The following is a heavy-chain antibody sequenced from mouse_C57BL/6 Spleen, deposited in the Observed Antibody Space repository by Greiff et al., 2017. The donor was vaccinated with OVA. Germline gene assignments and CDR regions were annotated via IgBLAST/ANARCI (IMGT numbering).Heavy chain of an antibody. CDR3: ARDQGYDGYYWFAY. CDR2: ISYSGST. J-gene: IGHJ3*01. CDR1: GYSITSGYD. D-gene: IGHD2-3*01. V-gene: IGHV3-1*01. Sequence: EVQLQESGPGMVKPSQSLSLTCTVTGYSITSGYDWHWIRHFPGNKLEWMGYISYSGSTNYPPSLPHRISLTHATSKNHFFLKLNSVTTEDTATYYCARDQGYDGYYWFAYWGQGTLVTVSA.